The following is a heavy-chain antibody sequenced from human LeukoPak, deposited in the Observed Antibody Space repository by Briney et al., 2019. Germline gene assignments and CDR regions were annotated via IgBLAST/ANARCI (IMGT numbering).Heavy chain of an antibody. D-gene: IGHD1-26*01. J-gene: IGHJ4*02. CDR2: MNPNSGNT. CDR1: GYTFTSYD. CDR3: ARDMGYSGSYSFDY. Sequence: ASVKVSCKASGYTFTSYDINWVRQATGQGLEWMGWMNPNSGNTGYAQKFQGRVTITTDESTSTAYMELSSLRSEDTAVYNCARDMGYSGSYSFDYWGQGTLVTVSS. V-gene: IGHV1-8*01.